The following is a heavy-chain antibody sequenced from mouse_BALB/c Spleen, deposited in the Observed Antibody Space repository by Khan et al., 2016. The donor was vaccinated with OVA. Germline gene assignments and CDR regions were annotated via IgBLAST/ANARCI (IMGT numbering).Heavy chain of an antibody. CDR3: ASHLTGSFAY. V-gene: IGHV5-6*01. J-gene: IGHJ3*01. CDR2: ISSGGDYT. D-gene: IGHD4-1*01. Sequence: EVELVESGGDLVKPGGSLKLSCAASGFTFSSYSMSWVRQIPEKRLEWVATISSGGDYTYYPDNVKGRFTISRDNAKNTLYLQMSSLKSEDTAMYYCASHLTGSFAYWGQGTLVTVSA. CDR1: GFTFSSYS.